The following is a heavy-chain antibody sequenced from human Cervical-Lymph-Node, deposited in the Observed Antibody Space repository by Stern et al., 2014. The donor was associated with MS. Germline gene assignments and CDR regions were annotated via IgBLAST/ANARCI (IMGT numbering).Heavy chain of an antibody. CDR3: ARDXLDSSHPLDY. Sequence: VXLVESGPGLVKPSETLSLTCTVSGGSVSSGSYYWSWIRQPPGKGLEWIGDIYYSGSTNYNPSLKSRVTISVDTSKNQFSLKLSSVTAADTAVYXCARDXLDSSHPLDYWGQGTLVTVSS. V-gene: IGHV4-61*01. CDR2: IYYSGST. CDR1: GGSVSSGSYY. D-gene: IGHD3-22*01. J-gene: IGHJ4*02.